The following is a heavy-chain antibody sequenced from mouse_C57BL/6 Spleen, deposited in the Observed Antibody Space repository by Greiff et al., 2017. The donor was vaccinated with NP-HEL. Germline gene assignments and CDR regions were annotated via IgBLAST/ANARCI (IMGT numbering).Heavy chain of an antibody. CDR3: ARGDYYGSSYPDY. J-gene: IGHJ2*01. D-gene: IGHD1-1*01. CDR1: GYTFTSYW. CDR2: IYPSDSET. V-gene: IGHV1-61*01. Sequence: QVQLQQPGAELVRPGSSVNLSCKASGYTFTSYWMDWVKQRPGQGLEWIGNIYPSDSETHYNQKFKDKATLTVDKSSSTAYMQLSSLTSEDSAVYYCARGDYYGSSYPDYWGQGTTLTVSS.